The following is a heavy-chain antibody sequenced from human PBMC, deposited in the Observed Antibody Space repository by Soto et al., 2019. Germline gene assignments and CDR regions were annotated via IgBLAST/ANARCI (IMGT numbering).Heavy chain of an antibody. CDR1: GGSIRSYY. CDR2: IYYSGST. J-gene: IGHJ4*02. CDR3: ARHFNGWLNVDY. D-gene: IGHD6-19*01. V-gene: IGHV4-59*08. Sequence: PSETLSLTCTFSGGSIRSYYWSLIRQPPGKGLEWIGYIYYSGSTNYNPSLKSRVTISVDTSKNQFSLKLTSVTATDTAVYYCARHFNGWLNVDYWGQGTLVTVSS.